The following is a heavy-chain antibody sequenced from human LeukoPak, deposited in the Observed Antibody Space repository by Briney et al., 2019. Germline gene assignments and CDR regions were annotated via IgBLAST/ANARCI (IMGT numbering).Heavy chain of an antibody. CDR3: ATAGGDGSRMGFDP. Sequence: GGSLRLSCADSGFTFSRYWMHWVRQTPGKRLVWVSCISADWSVTRYADSVKGRFTISRDKPKSTPYLQMHSLRAEDTAVYYCATAGGDGSRMGFDPWGQGTLVTVSS. V-gene: IGHV3-74*01. CDR2: ISADWSVT. J-gene: IGHJ5*02. CDR1: GFTFSRYW. D-gene: IGHD2-15*01.